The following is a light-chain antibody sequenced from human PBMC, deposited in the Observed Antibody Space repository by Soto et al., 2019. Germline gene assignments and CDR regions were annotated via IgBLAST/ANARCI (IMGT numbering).Light chain of an antibody. CDR2: HTS. CDR1: QTVNSR. Sequence: EIVLTQSPATLSSSPGERATLSCRASQTVNSRLAWYQHKPGQAPRLLIYHTSNRATGIPARFSGRGSGTDFTLTISSLEPEDFAVYYCHQRQSWPRTFGQGTKVEIK. V-gene: IGKV3-11*01. J-gene: IGKJ1*01. CDR3: HQRQSWPRT.